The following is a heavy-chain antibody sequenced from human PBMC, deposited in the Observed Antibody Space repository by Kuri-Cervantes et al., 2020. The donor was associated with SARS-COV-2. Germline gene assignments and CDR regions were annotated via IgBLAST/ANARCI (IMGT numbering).Heavy chain of an antibody. CDR3: ARDGVTAVFDY. D-gene: IGHD2-21*02. J-gene: IGHJ4*02. CDR1: GFSFGSYV. Sequence: GESLKISCAASGFSFGSYVMSWVRQAPGKGLEWVSAISGTSIHTYYADSVRGRFTISRDNAENTLYLQMDSLRAEDTAVYYCARDGVTAVFDYWGQGTLVTVSS. CDR2: ISGTSIHT. V-gene: IGHV3-23*01.